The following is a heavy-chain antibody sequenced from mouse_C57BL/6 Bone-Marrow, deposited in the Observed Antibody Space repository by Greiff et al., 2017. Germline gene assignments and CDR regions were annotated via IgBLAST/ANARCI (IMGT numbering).Heavy chain of an antibody. V-gene: IGHV1-50*01. CDR3: ATIYYYGSKGD. J-gene: IGHJ2*01. CDR1: GYTFTSYW. Sequence: QVQLKQPGAELVKPGASVKLSCKASGYTFTSYWMQWVKQRPGQGLEWIGEMDPSDSYTNYNQKFKGKATLTVDTSSSTAYMQLSSLTSEDSAVYYCATIYYYGSKGDWGQGTTLTVSS. D-gene: IGHD1-1*01. CDR2: MDPSDSYT.